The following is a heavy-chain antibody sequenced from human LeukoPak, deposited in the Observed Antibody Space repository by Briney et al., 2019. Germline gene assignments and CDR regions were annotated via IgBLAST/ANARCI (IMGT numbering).Heavy chain of an antibody. Sequence: ASVKVSCKASGYTFTSYDINWVRQATGQGLEWMGWMNPNSGNTGYAQKFQGRVTMTRNTSISTAYMELSSLRSEDTAVYYCARRRSGYSSGWYRRKGWFGPWGQGTLVTVSS. CDR1: GYTFTSYD. D-gene: IGHD6-19*01. CDR3: ARRRSGYSSGWYRRKGWFGP. J-gene: IGHJ5*02. V-gene: IGHV1-8*01. CDR2: MNPNSGNT.